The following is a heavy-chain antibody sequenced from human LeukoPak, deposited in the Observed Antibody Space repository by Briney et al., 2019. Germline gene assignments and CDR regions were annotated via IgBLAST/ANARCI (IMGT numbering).Heavy chain of an antibody. J-gene: IGHJ6*03. V-gene: IGHV4-34*01. CDR3: ARAKVEQQLVPYCYYYYMDV. Sequence: PSETLSLTCAVYGGSFSGYYWSWIRQPPGKGLEWIGEINHSGSTNYNPSLKSRVTISVDTSKNQFSLKLSSVTAADTAVYYCARAKVEQQLVPYCYYYYMDVWGKGTTVTVSS. CDR1: GGSFSGYY. CDR2: INHSGST. D-gene: IGHD6-13*01.